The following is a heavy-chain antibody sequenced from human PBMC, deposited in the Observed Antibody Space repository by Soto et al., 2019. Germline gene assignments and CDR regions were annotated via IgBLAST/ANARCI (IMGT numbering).Heavy chain of an antibody. CDR1: GGTFSSYT. Sequence: AASVKVSCKASGGTFSSYTISWVRQAPGQGLEWIGWIILISGNTNYAQKFQERVTITRDMSTSTAYMELSSLRSEDTAVYYCAAAGMVDIHYYYGMDVWGQGTTVTVSS. V-gene: IGHV1-58*02. CDR2: IILISGNT. CDR3: AAAGMVDIHYYYGMDV. J-gene: IGHJ6*02. D-gene: IGHD3-9*01.